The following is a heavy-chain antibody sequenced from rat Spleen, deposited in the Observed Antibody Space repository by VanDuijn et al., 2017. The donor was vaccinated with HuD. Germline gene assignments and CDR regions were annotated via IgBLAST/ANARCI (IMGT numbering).Heavy chain of an antibody. CDR2: ISTGGDNT. Sequence: EVQLVESGGGLVQPGRSLKLSCTASGFTFSNYDMAWVRQAPTKGLEWVAAISTGGDNTYYRDSVKGRFTISRDNAKSTLYLQMDSLRSEDTATYYCARTGEPSYGYTYVEYFDYWGQGVMVTVSS. D-gene: IGHD1-6*01. CDR3: ARTGEPSYGYTYVEYFDY. CDR1: GFTFSNYD. V-gene: IGHV5S23*01. J-gene: IGHJ2*01.